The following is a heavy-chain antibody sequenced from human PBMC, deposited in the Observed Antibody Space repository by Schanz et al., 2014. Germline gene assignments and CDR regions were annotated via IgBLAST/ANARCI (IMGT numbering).Heavy chain of an antibody. V-gene: IGHV3-48*01. CDR2: IDGKSTTV. Sequence: EADLVESGGGLIQRGESLRLSCSASGFSFSSYSMNWVRQALGKGLEWLSYIDGKSTTVYYADSVKGRFTVSRDNARNSLYLHMNTLGAEDTAVFYCAKGMGYCSGGTCYDYYYYGLDVWGQGTTVTVSS. J-gene: IGHJ6*02. CDR1: GFSFSSYS. D-gene: IGHD2-15*01. CDR3: AKGMGYCSGGTCYDYYYYGLDV.